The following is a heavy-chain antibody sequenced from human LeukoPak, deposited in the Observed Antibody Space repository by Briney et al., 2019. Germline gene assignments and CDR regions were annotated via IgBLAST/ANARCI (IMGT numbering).Heavy chain of an antibody. CDR1: GFTFSSYA. CDR3: AKDRWYSSGWYPMEGY. D-gene: IGHD6-19*01. CDR2: ISGSGGST. J-gene: IGHJ4*02. V-gene: IGHV3-23*01. Sequence: SLRLSCXASGFTFSSYAMSWVRQAPGKGLEWVSAISGSGGSTYYADSVKGRFTISRDNSKNTLYLQMNSLRAEDTAVYYCAKDRWYSSGWYPMEGYWGQGTLVTVSS.